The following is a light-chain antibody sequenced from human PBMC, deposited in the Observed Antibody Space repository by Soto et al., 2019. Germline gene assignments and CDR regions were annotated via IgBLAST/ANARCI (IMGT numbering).Light chain of an antibody. Sequence: DIQMTQSPSSLSASVGDRVTITCRASQDIGNYLAWFQQTPGKAPKSLIYATSNLQSGVPSKFSGSGSGTDFTLTSYSLQHDDFANYYCQQYKTYPLTFGGGTRVEIK. V-gene: IGKV1-16*02. CDR1: QDIGNY. J-gene: IGKJ4*01. CDR3: QQYKTYPLT. CDR2: ATS.